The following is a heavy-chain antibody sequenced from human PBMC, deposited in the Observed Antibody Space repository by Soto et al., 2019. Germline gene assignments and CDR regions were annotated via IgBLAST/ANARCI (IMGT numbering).Heavy chain of an antibody. V-gene: IGHV1-3*01. D-gene: IGHD2-2*02. CDR2: INAYNGNT. J-gene: IGHJ4*02. CDR1: GYTFTSYA. CDR3: ARELGYCISTSCYRCFDY. Sequence: ASVKVSCKASGYTFTSYAMHWVRQAPGQRLEWMGWINAYNGNTKYSQKFQGRVTMTRDTSTSTAYMELRSLRSDDTAVYYCARELGYCISTSCYRCFDYWGQGTLVTVSS.